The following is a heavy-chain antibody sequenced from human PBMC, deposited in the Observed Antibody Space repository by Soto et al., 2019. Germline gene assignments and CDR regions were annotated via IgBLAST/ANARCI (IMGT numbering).Heavy chain of an antibody. CDR3: AMGLERNAPTLSYYYGMDV. J-gene: IGHJ6*02. D-gene: IGHD1-1*01. CDR2: ISGSGGST. CDR1: GFTFSSYA. Sequence: GGSLRLSCAASGFTFSSYAMSWVRQAPGKGLEWVSAISGSGGSTYYADSVKGRFTISRDNSKNTLYLQMNSLRAGDTAVYYCAMGLERNAPTLSYYYGMDVWGQGTTVTVS. V-gene: IGHV3-23*01.